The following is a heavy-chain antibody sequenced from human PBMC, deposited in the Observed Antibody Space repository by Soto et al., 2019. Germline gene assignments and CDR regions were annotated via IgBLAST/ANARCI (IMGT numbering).Heavy chain of an antibody. CDR3: ARGVGIGFHYSRVYYYAMDV. D-gene: IGHD2-15*01. CDR1: GGSISDFY. Sequence: QVQLQESGPGLVKPSETLSLACSVSGGSISDFYWIWIRQPPGKGMEYIGYIFHTGFTESKPSLKSRVIMTVDMSKNEFSLRLNSVTAADTARYYCARGVGIGFHYSRVYYYAMDVWGQGTTVTVSS. V-gene: IGHV4-59*01. J-gene: IGHJ6*02. CDR2: IFHTGFT.